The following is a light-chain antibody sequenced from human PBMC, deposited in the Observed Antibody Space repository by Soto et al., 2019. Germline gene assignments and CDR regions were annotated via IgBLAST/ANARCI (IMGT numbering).Light chain of an antibody. V-gene: IGKV3-20*01. CDR1: QRVSSSY. Sequence: EIVLTQSPGTLSLARGERATLSCRASQRVSSSYLAWYQQKPGQAPRLLTYGASSRATGIPDRFTGSGSGTDFTLPISTLEPEDFAVYYCQHYGRSPPTFGGGTKVDIK. CDR3: QHYGRSPPT. CDR2: GAS. J-gene: IGKJ4*01.